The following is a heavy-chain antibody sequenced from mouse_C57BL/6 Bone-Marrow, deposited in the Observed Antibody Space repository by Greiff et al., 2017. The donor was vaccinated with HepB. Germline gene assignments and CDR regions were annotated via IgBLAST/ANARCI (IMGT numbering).Heavy chain of an antibody. J-gene: IGHJ4*01. CDR3: AREYAMDY. CDR2: IDPSDSYT. Sequence: QVQLQQPGAELVMPGASVKLSCKASGYTFTSYWMHWVKQRPGQGLEWIGEIDPSDSYTNYNQKFKGKSTLTVDKSYSAAYMQISSLTSEDSAVYYCAREYAMDYWGQGTSVTVSS. V-gene: IGHV1-69*01. CDR1: GYTFTSYW.